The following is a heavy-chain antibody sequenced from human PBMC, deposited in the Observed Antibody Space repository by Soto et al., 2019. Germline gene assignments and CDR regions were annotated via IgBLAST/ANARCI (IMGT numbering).Heavy chain of an antibody. CDR2: TYYRSKWYN. D-gene: IGHD2-2*01. Sequence: SQTLSLTCAISGDSVSSNSAAWNWIRQSPSRGLEWLGRTYYRSKWYNDYAVSVKSRITINPDTSKNQFSLQLNSVTPEDTAVYYCAREKTVVVPAGGHVPYYYYGMDVWGQGTTVTVSS. CDR3: AREKTVVVPAGGHVPYYYYGMDV. CDR1: GDSVSSNSAA. V-gene: IGHV6-1*01. J-gene: IGHJ6*02.